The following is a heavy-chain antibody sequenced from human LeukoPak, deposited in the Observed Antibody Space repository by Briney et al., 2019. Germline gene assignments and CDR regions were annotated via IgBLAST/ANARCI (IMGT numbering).Heavy chain of an antibody. V-gene: IGHV4-61*02. CDR2: IYTSGST. D-gene: IGHD2-8*02. Sequence: SQTLSLTCTVSGGSISSGSYYWSWLRQPAGTGLEWIGRIYTSGSTNYNPSLKSRVTISVDTSKNQFSLKLSSVTAADTAVYSCARVTTGGDVDYWGQGTLVTVSS. CDR3: ARVTTGGDVDY. J-gene: IGHJ4*02. CDR1: GGSISSGSYY.